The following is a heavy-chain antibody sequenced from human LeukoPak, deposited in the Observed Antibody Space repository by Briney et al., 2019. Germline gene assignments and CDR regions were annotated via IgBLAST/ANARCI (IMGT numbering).Heavy chain of an antibody. CDR1: GGSISSGGYY. CDR2: IYYSGST. Sequence: SETLSLTCTVSGGSISSGGYYWSWIRQHPGKGLEWIGYIYYSGSTYYNPSLKSRVTISVDTSKNQFSLKLSSVTAADTAVYYCAREGTSYGDYRSWGQGTLVTVSS. J-gene: IGHJ4*02. D-gene: IGHD4-17*01. V-gene: IGHV4-30-4*08. CDR3: AREGTSYGDYRS.